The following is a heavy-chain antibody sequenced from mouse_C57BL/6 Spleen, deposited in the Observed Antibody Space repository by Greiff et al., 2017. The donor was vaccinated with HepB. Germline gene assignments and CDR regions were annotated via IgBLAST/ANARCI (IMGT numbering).Heavy chain of an antibody. J-gene: IGHJ3*01. CDR2: ISSGGSYT. CDR3: ARRLYDYDGFAY. D-gene: IGHD2-4*01. CDR1: GFTFSSYG. V-gene: IGHV5-6*01. Sequence: VQLKQSGGDLVKPGGSLKLSCAASGFTFSSYGMSWVRQTPDKRLEWVATISSGGSYTYYPDSVKGRFTISRDNAKNTLYLQMSSLKSEDTAMYYCARRLYDYDGFAYWGQGTLVTVSA.